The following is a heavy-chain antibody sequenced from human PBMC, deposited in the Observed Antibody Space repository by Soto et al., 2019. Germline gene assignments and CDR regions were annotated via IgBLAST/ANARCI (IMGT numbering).Heavy chain of an antibody. CDR1: GFTVSASY. J-gene: IGHJ4*02. D-gene: IGHD1-26*01. Sequence: GGSLRLSCAASGFTVSASYLTWVRQAPGKGLQWVSILYPDGRAYYADSVKGRFTVSTDNSKNSVNLQMNTLRADDTAVYYCARAGAYSGSYCDYWGQGTLVTVSS. CDR3: ARAGAYSGSYCDY. V-gene: IGHV3-53*01. CDR2: LYPDGRA.